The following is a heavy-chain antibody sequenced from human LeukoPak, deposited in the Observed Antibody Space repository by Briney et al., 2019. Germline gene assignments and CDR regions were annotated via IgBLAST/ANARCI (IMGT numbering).Heavy chain of an antibody. CDR3: ARGDDYTQYYFDY. D-gene: IGHD4-11*01. Sequence: GXSXXLSCAAXGFTFSSYGXQWVRQAPGKGVXGVAFIRDDGSNKYYADSVKGRFTISRDNAKNTLYLQMNSLRAEDTAVYYCARGDDYTQYYFDYWGQGTLVTVSS. CDR2: IRDDGSNK. CDR1: GFTFSSYG. J-gene: IGHJ4*02. V-gene: IGHV3-30*02.